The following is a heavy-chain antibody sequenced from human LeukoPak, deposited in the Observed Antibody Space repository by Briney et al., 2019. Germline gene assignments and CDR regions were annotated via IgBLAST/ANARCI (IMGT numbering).Heavy chain of an antibody. CDR2: IWYGGSNK. V-gene: IGHV3-33*01. J-gene: IGHJ4*02. Sequence: GRSLRLSCAASGFTFSSYGMHWVPQAPGKGLEGVAVIWYGGSNKYYADSVKGRFTISRDNSKNALYLQMNSLRAEDTAVYYCARAGDCSGGSCYSGSRASPWYFDYWGRGTLVTVSS. CDR1: GFTFSSYG. CDR3: ARAGDCSGGSCYSGSRASPWYFDY. D-gene: IGHD2-15*01.